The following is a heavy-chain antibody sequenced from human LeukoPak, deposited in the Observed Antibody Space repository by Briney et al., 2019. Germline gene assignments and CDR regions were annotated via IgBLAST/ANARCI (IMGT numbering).Heavy chain of an antibody. V-gene: IGHV1-69*13. CDR3: ARVMYRGGDCSPPPFDY. J-gene: IGHJ4*02. D-gene: IGHD2-21*02. CDR2: IIPIFGTA. Sequence: SVKVSCTASGGTFSSYAISWVRQAPGQGLEWMGGIIPIFGTANYAQKFQGRVTITADESTSTAYMELSSLRSEDTAVYYCARVMYRGGDCSPPPFDYWGQGTLVTVSS. CDR1: GGTFSSYA.